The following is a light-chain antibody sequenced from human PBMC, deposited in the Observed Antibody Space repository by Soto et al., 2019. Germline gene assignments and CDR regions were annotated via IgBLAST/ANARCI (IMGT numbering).Light chain of an antibody. CDR3: QQYDNWPPIT. J-gene: IGKJ5*01. V-gene: IGKV3D-15*01. CDR1: QSIGKR. CDR2: TAS. Sequence: VMTQSPATLPVSPGESATLSCRASQSIGKRLAWFQQKPGQAPRLLMYTASVRAPDTPARFVGSGSGTEFTLTISGLQSEDFAIYFCQQYDNWPPITFGQGTRLEIK.